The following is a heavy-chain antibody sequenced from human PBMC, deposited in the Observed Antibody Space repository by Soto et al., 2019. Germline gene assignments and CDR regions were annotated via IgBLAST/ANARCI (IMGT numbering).Heavy chain of an antibody. V-gene: IGHV4-39*01. CDR2: IFHNGNT. J-gene: IGHJ4*02. CDR1: GDSISSSCYY. Sequence: SETLSLTCTVSGDSISSSCYYWGWIRQSPGKGLEWIGSIFHNGNTYYNPSLKSRVTISVDTSKNQFSLKVTSVNAADTAMSYCTGHDCSGLDFFDFWGQGTLVTVSS. CDR3: TGHDCSGLDFFDF. D-gene: IGHD2-15*01.